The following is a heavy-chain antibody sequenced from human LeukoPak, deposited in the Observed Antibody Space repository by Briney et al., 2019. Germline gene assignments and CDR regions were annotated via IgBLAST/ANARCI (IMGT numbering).Heavy chain of an antibody. Sequence: PGGSLRLSCATSGFTFSSYNMNWVRQAPGKGLEYVSAITSNGGSTYYADSVKGRFTISRDNSKSTLYLQMGSLRPEDMAVYYCARSRGGIAARLFDPWGQGTLVTVSS. CDR3: ARSRGGIAARLFDP. CDR1: GFTFSSYN. CDR2: ITSNGGST. V-gene: IGHV3-64*02. D-gene: IGHD6-6*01. J-gene: IGHJ5*02.